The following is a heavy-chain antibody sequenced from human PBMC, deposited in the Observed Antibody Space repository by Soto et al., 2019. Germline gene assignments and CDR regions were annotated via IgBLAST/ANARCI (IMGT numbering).Heavy chain of an antibody. CDR1: GFTFSSYA. V-gene: IGHV3-23*01. Sequence: GSLRLSCAASGFTFSSYAMSWVRQAQGKGLEWVSAISGSGGSTYYADSVKGRFTISRDNSKNTLYLQMNSLRAEDTAVYYCAKDRVRCSSTSCYTGAFDIWGQGTMVTVSS. J-gene: IGHJ3*02. CDR3: AKDRVRCSSTSCYTGAFDI. D-gene: IGHD2-2*02. CDR2: ISGSGGST.